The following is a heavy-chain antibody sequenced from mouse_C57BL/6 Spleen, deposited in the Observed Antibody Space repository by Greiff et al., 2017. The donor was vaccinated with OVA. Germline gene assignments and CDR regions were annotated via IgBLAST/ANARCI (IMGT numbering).Heavy chain of an antibody. D-gene: IGHD2-1*01. CDR3: VREGGNGNLYWYFDV. J-gene: IGHJ1*03. V-gene: IGHV10-3*01. CDR2: IRSKSSNYAT. CDR1: GFTFNTYA. Sequence: EVKLVESGGGLVQPKGSLKLSCAASGFTFNTYAMHWVRQAPGKGLEWVARIRSKSSNYATYYADSVKDRFTISRDDSQSMLYLQMNNLKTEDTAMYYCVREGGNGNLYWYFDVWGTGTTVTVSS.